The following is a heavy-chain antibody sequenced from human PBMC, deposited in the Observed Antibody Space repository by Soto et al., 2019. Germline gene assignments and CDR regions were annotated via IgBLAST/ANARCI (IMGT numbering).Heavy chain of an antibody. D-gene: IGHD3-3*01. Sequence: PGWSLRLSCATSVFSFSNYGMNWVRQAPGKGLEWVSGITKTGRSTFIADSVRGRFTISRDNLKNIMYLQMNSLRVDDTALYYCTKDAEAYDFAFDKWGQGTMVTVSS. CDR3: TKDAEAYDFAFDK. CDR1: VFSFSNYG. CDR2: ITKTGRST. V-gene: IGHV3-23*01. J-gene: IGHJ3*02.